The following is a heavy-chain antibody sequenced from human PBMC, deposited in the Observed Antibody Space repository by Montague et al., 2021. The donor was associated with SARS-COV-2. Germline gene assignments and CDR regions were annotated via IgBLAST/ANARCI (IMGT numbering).Heavy chain of an antibody. D-gene: IGHD2-2*01. CDR3: ARIPVGSKYYFDF. CDR2: SYYRFKRYN. V-gene: IGHV6-1*01. CDR1: GDSVSSNIAT. J-gene: IGHJ4*02. Sequence: CAISGDSVSSNIATWNWIRQSPSSGFEWLGRSYYRFKRYNDYAESVKSRITIDPDTSKHQFSLHLNSVTPEDTAVYYCARIPVGSKYYFDFWGQGTLVTVSS.